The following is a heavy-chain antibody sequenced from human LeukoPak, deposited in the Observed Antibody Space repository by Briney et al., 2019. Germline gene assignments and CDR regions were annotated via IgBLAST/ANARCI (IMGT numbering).Heavy chain of an antibody. V-gene: IGHV1-8*01. D-gene: IGHD2-15*01. CDR2: MNPNSGYT. Sequence: ASVKVSCKAPGYTFTSYDINWVRQATGQGLEWMGWMNPNSGYTDYAQKFQGRVTMTRNTSISTAYMELSSLRSEDTAVYYCARGQGVVAPIDYWGQGTLVTVSS. CDR3: ARGQGVVAPIDY. CDR1: GYTFTSYD. J-gene: IGHJ4*02.